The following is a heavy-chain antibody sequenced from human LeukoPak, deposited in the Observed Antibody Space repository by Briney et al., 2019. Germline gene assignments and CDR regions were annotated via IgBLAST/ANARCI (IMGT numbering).Heavy chain of an antibody. Sequence: GGSLRLSCAASGFTFSSYAMNWVRQAPGKGLEWVSTISNRGGSTYYADSMKGRFTISRDNSKNTLYLQANSLRAEDTAVYYCAKAQNNYFYYNMEVWGQGTTVTVSS. CDR1: GFTFSSYA. J-gene: IGHJ6*02. V-gene: IGHV3-23*01. CDR2: ISNRGGST. CDR3: AKAQNNYFYYNMEV. D-gene: IGHD2/OR15-2a*01.